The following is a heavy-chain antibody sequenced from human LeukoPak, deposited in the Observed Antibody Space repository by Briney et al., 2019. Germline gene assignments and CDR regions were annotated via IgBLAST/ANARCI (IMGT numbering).Heavy chain of an antibody. CDR1: NYSITSGYY. CDR2: IYHSGTT. V-gene: IGHV4-38-2*02. CDR3: ARVSRGYDIFY. D-gene: IGHD3-9*01. J-gene: IGHJ4*02. Sequence: PSETLSLTCTVSNYSITSGYYWGWIRQPPGKGLEWTGSIYHSGTTYYNPSLKSRVTISVDTSKNQFSLNLNSVTAADTAVYYCARVSRGYDIFYWGQGTLVTVSS.